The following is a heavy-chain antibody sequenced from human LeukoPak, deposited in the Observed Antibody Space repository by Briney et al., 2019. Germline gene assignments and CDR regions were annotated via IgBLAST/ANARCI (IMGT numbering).Heavy chain of an antibody. J-gene: IGHJ5*02. CDR2: IIPIFGIA. D-gene: IGHD3-10*01. CDR3: ARDYIEDGSVHCWFDP. V-gene: IGHV1-69*04. Sequence: SVKVSCKASGGTFSSYAISWVRQAPGQGLEWMGRIIPIFGIANYAQKFQGRVTITADKSTSTAYMELSSLRSEDTAVYYCARDYIEDGSVHCWFDPWGQGTLVTVSS. CDR1: GGTFSSYA.